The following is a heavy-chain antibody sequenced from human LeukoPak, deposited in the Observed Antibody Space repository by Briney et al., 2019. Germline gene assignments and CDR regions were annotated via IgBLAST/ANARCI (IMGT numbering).Heavy chain of an antibody. CDR3: AKGKGTGSYYYFDY. V-gene: IGHV3-23*01. J-gene: IGHJ4*02. D-gene: IGHD1-26*01. CDR1: GFTFSNYA. Sequence: PGGSLRLSCAASGFTFSNYAMSWVRQAPGEGLEWVSAISNSGGTIHYADSVKGRFTISRDNSKNTLYLQMNSLTAEDTAVYHCAKGKGTGSYYYFDYWDQGTLVIVSS. CDR2: ISNSGGTI.